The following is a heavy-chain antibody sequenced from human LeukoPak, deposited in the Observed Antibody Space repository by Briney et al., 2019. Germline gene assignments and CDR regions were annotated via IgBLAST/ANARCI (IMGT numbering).Heavy chain of an antibody. J-gene: IGHJ4*02. CDR1: GFTFSSYA. CDR3: AKMRSNWNDEAIDY. Sequence: GGSLRLSCAASGFTFSSYAMSWVRQAPGKGLEWVSGIIDSGSNTYHADSVKGRFTISRDNSKNTLYLQVNSLRAEDTAVYYCAKMRSNWNDEAIDYWGQGTLVTVSS. CDR2: IIDSGSNT. V-gene: IGHV3-23*01. D-gene: IGHD1-20*01.